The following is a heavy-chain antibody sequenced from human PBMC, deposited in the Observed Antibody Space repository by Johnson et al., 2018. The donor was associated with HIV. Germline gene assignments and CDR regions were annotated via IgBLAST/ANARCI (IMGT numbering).Heavy chain of an antibody. V-gene: IGHV3-13*01. D-gene: IGHD2/OR15-2a*01. CDR1: GFTFSSYD. Sequence: VQLVESGGGLVQPGGSLRLSCAASGFTFSSYDMHWVRQATGKGLEWVSAIGTAGDTYYPGSVKGRFTISRENAKNSLYIQMNSLRAGDTAVYYCARDRSKGGAFDIWGQGTMVTVSS. CDR3: ARDRSKGGAFDI. J-gene: IGHJ3*02. CDR2: IGTAGDT.